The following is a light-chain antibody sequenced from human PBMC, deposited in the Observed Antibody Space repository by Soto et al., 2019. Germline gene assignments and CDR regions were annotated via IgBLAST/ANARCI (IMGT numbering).Light chain of an antibody. CDR2: SNN. J-gene: IGLJ1*01. V-gene: IGLV1-44*01. CDR3: AAWDDSLNGYV. CDR1: SSNIGSNT. Sequence: QSVLTQPPSASGTPGQRVTISCSGSSSNIGSNTVNWYQQLPGTAPKLLIYSNNQRPSGVPDRVSGSNSGTSASLAISGLQSEDEADYYCAAWDDSLNGYVFGTGTRSPS.